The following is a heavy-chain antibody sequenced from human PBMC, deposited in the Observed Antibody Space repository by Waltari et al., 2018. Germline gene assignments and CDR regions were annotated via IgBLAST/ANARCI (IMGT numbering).Heavy chain of an antibody. Sequence: EVQLVESGGGLVQPGGSLRLSCAASGFTFSSYSMNWVRQAPGKGLEWVSYISSSSSTIYYADSVKGRFTISRDNAKNSLYLQMNSLRAEDTAVYYCARDLGHDFWSTIYYYYGMDVWGQGTTVTVSS. CDR3: ARDLGHDFWSTIYYYYGMDV. J-gene: IGHJ6*02. CDR2: ISSSSSTI. V-gene: IGHV3-48*04. D-gene: IGHD3-3*01. CDR1: GFTFSSYS.